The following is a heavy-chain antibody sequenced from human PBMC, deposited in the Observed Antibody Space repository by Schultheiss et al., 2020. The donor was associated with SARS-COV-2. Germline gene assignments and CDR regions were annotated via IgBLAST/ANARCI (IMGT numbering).Heavy chain of an antibody. CDR3: ARGGEYVWGSYRYSPAY. CDR2: INPNSGGT. V-gene: IGHV1-2*02. Sequence: ASVKVSCKASGYTFTGYYMHWVRQAPGQGLEWMGWINPNSGGTNYAQKFQGRVTITADESTSTAYMELSSLRSEDTAVYYCARGGEYVWGSYRYSPAYWGQGTLVTVSS. D-gene: IGHD3-16*02. J-gene: IGHJ4*02. CDR1: GYTFTGYY.